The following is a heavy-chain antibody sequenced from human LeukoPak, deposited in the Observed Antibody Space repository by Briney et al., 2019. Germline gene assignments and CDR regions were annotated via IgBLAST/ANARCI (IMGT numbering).Heavy chain of an antibody. CDR2: INHSGST. D-gene: IGHD2-2*01. J-gene: IGHJ4*02. CDR1: GVSFSGYY. CDR3: ARGDALHGTDIVVVPAAMGAYFDY. V-gene: IGHV4-34*01. Sequence: SETLSLTCAVYGVSFSGYYWSWIRQPPGKGLEWIGEINHSGSTNYNPSLKSRVTISVDTSKNQFSLKLSSVTAADTAVYYCARGDALHGTDIVVVPAAMGAYFDYWGQGTLVTVSS.